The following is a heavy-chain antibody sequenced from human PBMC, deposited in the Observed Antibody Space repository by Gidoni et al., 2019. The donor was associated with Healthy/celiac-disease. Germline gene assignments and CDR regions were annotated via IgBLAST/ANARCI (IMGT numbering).Heavy chain of an antibody. D-gene: IGHD6-19*01. CDR2: ISGSGGST. Sequence: EVQLLESGGGLVQPGGSLRLPRAASGSTFSSYAMSWVRQAPGKGLEWVSAISGSGGSTYYADSVKGRFTISRDNSKNTLYLQMNSLRAEDTAVYYCAKDLVVAGRGDYWGQGTLVTVSS. J-gene: IGHJ4*02. V-gene: IGHV3-23*01. CDR1: GSTFSSYA. CDR3: AKDLVVAGRGDY.